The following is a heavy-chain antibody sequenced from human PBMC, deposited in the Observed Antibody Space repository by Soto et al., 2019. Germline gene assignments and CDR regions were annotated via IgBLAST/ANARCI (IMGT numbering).Heavy chain of an antibody. Sequence: EVQLVESGGGLVKPGGSLRLSCAASVFTFSKAWMSWFRQAPGKGLEWVGVIKKKTDGGTTEYAAPVKGRFTISRDDSKNTLYLQMSSLKPEDTAVYYCRTQWLDWGQGTLVTVSS. CDR2: IKKKTDGGTT. J-gene: IGHJ4*02. CDR3: RTQWLD. D-gene: IGHD6-19*01. CDR1: VFTFSKAW. V-gene: IGHV3-15*01.